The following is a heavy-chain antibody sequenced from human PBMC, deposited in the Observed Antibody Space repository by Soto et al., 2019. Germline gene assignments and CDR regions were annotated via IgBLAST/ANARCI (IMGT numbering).Heavy chain of an antibody. CDR3: AKDRGQFGNYYGMDA. CDR2: ISYDVYDK. Sequence: GGSLRLSCAASGFTFNSYGMHWVRQAPGKGLQWVAVISYDVYDKYYVDSVKGRFTISRDNSKNTLYLQMDSLRAEDTGVYYCAKDRGQFGNYYGMDAWGQGTTVTVSS. CDR1: GFTFNSYG. J-gene: IGHJ6*02. V-gene: IGHV3-30*18. D-gene: IGHD3-16*01.